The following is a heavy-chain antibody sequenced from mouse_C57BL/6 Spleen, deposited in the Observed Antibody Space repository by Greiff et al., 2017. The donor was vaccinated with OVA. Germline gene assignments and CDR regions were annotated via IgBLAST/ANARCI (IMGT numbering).Heavy chain of an antibody. D-gene: IGHD2-1*01. Sequence: QVQLQQPGAELVKPGASVKLSCKASGYTFTSYWMQWVKQRPGQGLEWIGEIDPSDSYTNYNQKFKGKATLTVDTSSSTAYMQHSSLTSEDSAVYYCARKGNYLRMDYWGQGTSVTVSS. J-gene: IGHJ4*01. CDR1: GYTFTSYW. CDR3: ARKGNYLRMDY. CDR2: IDPSDSYT. V-gene: IGHV1-50*01.